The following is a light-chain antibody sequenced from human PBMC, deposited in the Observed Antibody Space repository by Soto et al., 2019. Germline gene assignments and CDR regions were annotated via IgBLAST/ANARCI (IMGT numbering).Light chain of an antibody. J-gene: IGKJ4*01. Sequence: DIQMTQSPSSVSASVGDRVTITCRASQDISSWVAWYQQKPGKAPKLLISAASSLQSGVPRRFSGSGSGTDFTLIISSLQPEDFATHFCQQGDSFPFTFGGGTKVDIK. CDR3: QQGDSFPFT. CDR2: AAS. CDR1: QDISSW. V-gene: IGKV1-12*01.